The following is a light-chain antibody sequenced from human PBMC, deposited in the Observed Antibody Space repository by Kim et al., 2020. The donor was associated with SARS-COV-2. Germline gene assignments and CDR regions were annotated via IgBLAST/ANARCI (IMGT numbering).Light chain of an antibody. CDR2: DAT. CDR1: NSDYNY. J-gene: IGLJ2*01. Sequence: QSALTQPASVSESPGQSITISCTGANSDYNYASWYQQHPGKAPTLVIYDATERPSGVSNRFSGSKSGNTASLTISQLQPEDEAYYYCNSYRNKTSLFGGGTQLTVL. V-gene: IGLV2-14*03. CDR3: NSYRNKTSL.